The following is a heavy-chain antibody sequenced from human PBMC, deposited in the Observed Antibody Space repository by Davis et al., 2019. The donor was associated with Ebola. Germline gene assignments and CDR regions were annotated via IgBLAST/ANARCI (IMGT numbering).Heavy chain of an antibody. CDR2: IKSKTDGGTT. CDR3: TPDLKGTIYYYYYGMDV. V-gene: IGHV3-15*01. CDR1: GFTFSNAW. Sequence: GGSLRLSCAASGFTFSNAWMSWVRQAPGKGLEWVGRIKSKTDGGTTDYAAPVKGRFTISRDDSKNTLYLQMNSLKTEDTAVYYCTPDLKGTIYYYYYGMDVWGQGTTVTVSS. J-gene: IGHJ6*02. D-gene: IGHD3-10*01.